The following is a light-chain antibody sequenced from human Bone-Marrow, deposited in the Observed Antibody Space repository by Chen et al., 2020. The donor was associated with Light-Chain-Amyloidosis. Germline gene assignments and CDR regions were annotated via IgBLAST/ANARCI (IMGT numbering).Light chain of an antibody. CDR2: GSS. Sequence: EIVLTQSPGTLSLSPGEGANLSCRASQTISSTYLTWYQQKFGQAPRLLIYGSSSRATGIPDRFTGSGSGTDFTLTINRLEPEDFAMYYCQHYGTSPLTFGGGTKVEIK. V-gene: IGKV3-20*01. J-gene: IGKJ4*01. CDR1: QTISSTY. CDR3: QHYGTSPLT.